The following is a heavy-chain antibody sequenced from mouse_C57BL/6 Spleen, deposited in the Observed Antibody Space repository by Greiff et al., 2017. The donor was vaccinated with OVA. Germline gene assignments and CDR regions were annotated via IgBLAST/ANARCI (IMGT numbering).Heavy chain of an antibody. V-gene: IGHV5S21*01. CDR1: GFTFSSYA. CDR2: ISSGGDYI. Sequence: EVKLEESGAGLVKPGGSLKLSCAASGFTFSSYAMSWVRQTPEKRLEWVAYISSGGDYIYYADTVKGRFTISRDNARNTLYLQMSSLTSEDTAMYYCTRGYSNYDGYYAMDYWGQGTSVTVSS. D-gene: IGHD2-5*01. CDR3: TRGYSNYDGYYAMDY. J-gene: IGHJ4*01.